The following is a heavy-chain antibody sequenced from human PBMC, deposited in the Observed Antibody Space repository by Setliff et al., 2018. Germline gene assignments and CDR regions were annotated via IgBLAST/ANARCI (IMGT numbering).Heavy chain of an antibody. V-gene: IGHV3-23*01. J-gene: IGHJ3*02. D-gene: IGHD3-16*02. CDR2: ISGSGDNT. CDR3: ARQPPKYDHFWGTYRLDAFDI. Sequence: GGSLRLSCEASAFTFSSYTMNWVRQAPGKGLEWVSVISGSGDNTYYADSVEGRFTISRDNSKNTLFLQMNSLRAEDTAVYYCARQPPKYDHFWGTYRLDAFDIWGQGTVVTVSS. CDR1: AFTFSSYT.